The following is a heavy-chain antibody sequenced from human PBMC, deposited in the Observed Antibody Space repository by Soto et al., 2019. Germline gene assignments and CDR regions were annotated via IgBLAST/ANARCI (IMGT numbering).Heavy chain of an antibody. CDR3: AKPQGYEGPGNWFYYYGMGV. D-gene: IGHD1-1*01. CDR2: IIPIFGTA. J-gene: IGHJ6*02. Sequence: QVQLVQSGAEVKKPGSSVKVSCKASGGTFSSYAISWVRQAPGQWLEWMGGIIPIFGTANYAQKFQGRVTITADECTSTDYMEQGSLRSEDTAGYDCAKPQGYEGPGNWFYYYGMGVGGQGATGTVSS. V-gene: IGHV1-69*01. CDR1: GGTFSSYA.